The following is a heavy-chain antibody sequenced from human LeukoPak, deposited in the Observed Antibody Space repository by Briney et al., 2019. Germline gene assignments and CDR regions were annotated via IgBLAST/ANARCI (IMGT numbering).Heavy chain of an antibody. V-gene: IGHV1-2*02. CDR2: INPNSGGT. J-gene: IGHJ4*02. D-gene: IGHD3-10*01. Sequence: ASVKVSCKASGYTFTSYGISWVRQAPGQGLEWMGWINPNSGGTNYAQKFQGRVTMTRDTSISTAYMELSRLRSDDTAVYYCARVWFGESLWYFDYWGQGTLVTVSS. CDR3: ARVWFGESLWYFDY. CDR1: GYTFTSYG.